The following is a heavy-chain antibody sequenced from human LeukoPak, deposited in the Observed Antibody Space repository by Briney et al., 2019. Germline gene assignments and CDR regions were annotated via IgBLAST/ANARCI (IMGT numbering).Heavy chain of an antibody. Sequence: SETLSLTCTVSGGSISSSSYYWGWIRQPPGKGLEWIGSIYYSGSTNYNPSLKSRVTISVDTSKNQFSLKLSSMTAADTAVYYCARDLGGNFDAFDIRGQGTMVTVSS. CDR3: ARDLGGNFDAFDI. CDR1: GGSISSSSYY. V-gene: IGHV4-39*07. CDR2: IYYSGST. J-gene: IGHJ3*02. D-gene: IGHD4-23*01.